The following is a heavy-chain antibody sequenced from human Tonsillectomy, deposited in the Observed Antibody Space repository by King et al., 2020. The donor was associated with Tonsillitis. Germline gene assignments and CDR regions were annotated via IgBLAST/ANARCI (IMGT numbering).Heavy chain of an antibody. CDR1: GFTFRSYI. CDR2: ISYDGSNE. D-gene: IGHD3-22*01. V-gene: IGHV3-30-3*01. CDR3: AGFDSGNYYGGFDY. J-gene: IGHJ4*02. Sequence: QLVQSGGGVVQPGTSLRLSCVGTGFTFRSYIMHWVRQAPGKGLEWVAAISYDGSNEYYADSVKGRFTISRDNSKSAVYLEMTSLRAEDTAVYYCAGFDSGNYYGGFDYWGQGALVTVSS.